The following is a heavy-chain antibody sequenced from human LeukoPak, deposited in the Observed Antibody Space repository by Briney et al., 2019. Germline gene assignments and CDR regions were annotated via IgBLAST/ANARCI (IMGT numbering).Heavy chain of an antibody. CDR3: ARKGQGSNWAAEYFQN. CDR2: ISGSGGTGT. D-gene: IGHD6-13*01. CDR1: GFTFSSYA. Sequence: GGSLRLSCAASGFTFSSYAMSWVRQAPGKGLEWVSAISGSGGTGTYYADSVKGRFTISRDNSKNTLYLQMNSLRAEDTAVYYCARKGQGSNWAAEYFQNWGQGTLVTVSS. J-gene: IGHJ1*01. V-gene: IGHV3-23*01.